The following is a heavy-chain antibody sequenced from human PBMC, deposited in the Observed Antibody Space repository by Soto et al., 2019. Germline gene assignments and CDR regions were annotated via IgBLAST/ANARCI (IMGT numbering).Heavy chain of an antibody. CDR3: ARSSNDFWSGYYTNWFDP. Sequence: GGSLRLSCAASGFTFSSYGMHWVRQAPGKGLEWVAVIWYDGSNKYYADSVKGRFTISRDNSKNTLYLQMNSLRAEDTAVYYCARSSNDFWSGYYTNWFDPWGQGTLVTVSS. CDR1: GFTFSSYG. CDR2: IWYDGSNK. V-gene: IGHV3-33*01. D-gene: IGHD3-3*01. J-gene: IGHJ5*02.